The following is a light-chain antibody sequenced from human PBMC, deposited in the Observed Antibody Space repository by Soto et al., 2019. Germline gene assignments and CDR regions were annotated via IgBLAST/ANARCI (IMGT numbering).Light chain of an antibody. V-gene: IGKV3-11*01. CDR2: DAS. Sequence: ENVLTQSPATLSLSPGEGATLSCRASQSINTYLAWYQQKPGQAPRLLIYDASKRATGIPARFSGSGSGTNFTLTISSLEPEDFATYYCQQADSFPLSFGGGTKVEI. CDR3: QQADSFPLS. J-gene: IGKJ4*01. CDR1: QSINTY.